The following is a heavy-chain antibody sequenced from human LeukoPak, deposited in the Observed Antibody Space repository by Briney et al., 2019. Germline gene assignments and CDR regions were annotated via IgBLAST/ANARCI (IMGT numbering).Heavy chain of an antibody. V-gene: IGHV4-30-2*01. CDR3: ARGEADSSSLFNWFDP. J-gene: IGHJ5*02. CDR1: GGSISSSTYY. D-gene: IGHD6-13*01. CDR2: IYHSGST. Sequence: PSETLSLTCTVSGGSISSSTYYWSWIRQPPGKGLEWIGYIYHSGSTYYNPSLKSRVTISVDRSKNQFSLKLSSVTAADTAVYYCARGEADSSSLFNWFDPWGQGTLVTVSS.